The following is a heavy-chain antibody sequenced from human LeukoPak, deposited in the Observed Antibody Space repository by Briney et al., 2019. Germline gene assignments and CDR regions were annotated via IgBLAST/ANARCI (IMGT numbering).Heavy chain of an antibody. D-gene: IGHD6-6*01. CDR2: IRYDGSNK. CDR3: ASAYSSSLFTVLYYYMDV. V-gene: IGHV3-30*02. Sequence: QPGGSLRLSCAASEFTFSSYGMHWVRQAPGKGLEWVAFIRYDGSNKYYADSVKGRFTISRDNSKNTLYLQMNSLRAEDTAVYYCASAYSSSLFTVLYYYMDVWGKGTTVTVSS. CDR1: EFTFSSYG. J-gene: IGHJ6*03.